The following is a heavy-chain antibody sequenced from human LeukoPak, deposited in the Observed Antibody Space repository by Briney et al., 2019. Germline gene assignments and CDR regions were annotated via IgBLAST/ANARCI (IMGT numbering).Heavy chain of an antibody. Sequence: SETLSLTCTVSGGSISSYYWSWIRQPAGKGLEWIGRIYYSGSTYYNPSLKSRVTISVDTSKNQFSLKLTSVTAADTAVYYCARDLKVGFYYDSSGSYSFDPWGQGTLVTVSS. CDR3: ARDLKVGFYYDSSGSYSFDP. D-gene: IGHD3-22*01. CDR1: GGSISSYY. V-gene: IGHV4-4*07. J-gene: IGHJ5*02. CDR2: IYYSGST.